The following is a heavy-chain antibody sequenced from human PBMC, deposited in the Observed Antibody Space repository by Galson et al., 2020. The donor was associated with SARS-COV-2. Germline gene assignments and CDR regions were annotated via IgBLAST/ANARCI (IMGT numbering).Heavy chain of an antibody. CDR3: VRDRGSGRWLGLDY. Sequence: ETSETRSLTCSVSGVSISNNYWSWIRQSPGKGLEWIGHVPYSGTTHYNPSLDGRVTISVDTSKNQFSLSVNSVTAADTATYYCVRDRGSGRWLGLDYWSQGTLVTVSS. CDR2: VPYSGTT. V-gene: IGHV4-59*01. J-gene: IGHJ4*02. CDR1: GVSISNNY. D-gene: IGHD6-19*01.